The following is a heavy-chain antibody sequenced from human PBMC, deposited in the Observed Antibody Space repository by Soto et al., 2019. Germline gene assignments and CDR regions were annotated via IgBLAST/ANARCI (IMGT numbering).Heavy chain of an antibody. D-gene: IGHD3-16*01. J-gene: IGHJ2*01. Sequence: GGSLRLSCGAPGVTFKDYGMHWVRQAPGKGLEWVAVISYDGKQTYYADSVKGRFTISKDKSKRTLFLQMNSLRVDDTAVYYCARDGWGSNWYFDLWGRGTLVTVSS. CDR2: ISYDGKQT. V-gene: IGHV3-30*03. CDR1: GVTFKDYG. CDR3: ARDGWGSNWYFDL.